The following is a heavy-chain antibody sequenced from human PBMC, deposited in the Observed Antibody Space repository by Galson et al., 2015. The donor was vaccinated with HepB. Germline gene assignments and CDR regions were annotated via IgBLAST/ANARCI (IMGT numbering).Heavy chain of an antibody. CDR2: IIPIFGTA. CDR1: GGTFSSYA. J-gene: IGHJ6*02. V-gene: IGHV1-69*13. Sequence: SVKVSCKASGGTFSSYAISWVRQAPGQGLEWMGGIIPIFGTANYAQKFQGRVTITADESTSTAYMELSSLRSEDTAVYYCGIAAAGHRAYYYGMDVWGQGTTVTVSS. D-gene: IGHD6-13*01. CDR3: GIAAAGHRAYYYGMDV.